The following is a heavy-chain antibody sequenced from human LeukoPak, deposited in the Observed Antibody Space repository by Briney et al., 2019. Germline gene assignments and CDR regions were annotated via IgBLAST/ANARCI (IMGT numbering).Heavy chain of an antibody. CDR3: ASYDVLTGYYGPLAY. CDR1: GYTFTGYF. Sequence: ASVKVSCKASGYTFTGYFMHWVRQAPGQGLEWMGRINPNSGDTNYAQKFQGRVTMTRDTSISTAYMELSRLRSDDTAVYYCASYDVLTGYYGPLAYWGQGTLVTVSS. J-gene: IGHJ4*02. CDR2: INPNSGDT. D-gene: IGHD3-9*01. V-gene: IGHV1-2*06.